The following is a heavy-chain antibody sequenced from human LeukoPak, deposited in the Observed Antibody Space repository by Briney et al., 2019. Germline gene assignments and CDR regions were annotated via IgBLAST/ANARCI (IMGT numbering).Heavy chain of an antibody. CDR1: GGSISSYY. D-gene: IGHD5-18*01. CDR2: IYYSGST. V-gene: IGHV4-59*08. CDR3: ARHWGYSYGELGY. J-gene: IGHJ4*02. Sequence: SETLSLTCTVSGGSISSYYWSWIRQPPGKGLEWIGYIYYSGSTNYNPSLKSRVTISVDTSKNQFSLKLSSVTAADTAVYYCARHWGYSYGELGYWGQGTLVTVSS.